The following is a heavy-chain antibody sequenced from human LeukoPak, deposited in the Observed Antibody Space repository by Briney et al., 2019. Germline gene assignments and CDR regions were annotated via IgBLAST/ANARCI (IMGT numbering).Heavy chain of an antibody. CDR2: ISSSSSYI. J-gene: IGHJ4*02. CDR1: GFPFSSYS. V-gene: IGHV3-21*01. D-gene: IGHD1-26*01. CDR3: ARELVGATTAYFDY. Sequence: GGPLRLSCAASGFPFSSYSMNWVRRAPGKGLEWVSSISSSSSYIYYADSVKGRFTISRDNAKNSLYLQMNSLRAEDTAVYYCARELVGATTAYFDYWGQGTLVTV.